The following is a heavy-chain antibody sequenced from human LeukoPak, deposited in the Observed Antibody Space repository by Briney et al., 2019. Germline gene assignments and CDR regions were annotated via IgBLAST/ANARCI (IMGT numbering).Heavy chain of an antibody. J-gene: IGHJ4*02. V-gene: IGHV3-11*04. CDR1: GFTFSDNY. Sequence: GGSLRLSCAASGFTFSDNYMSWIRQAPGKGLEWVSYISSSGNTTYNADSVKGRFSITRDNAKDSLYLQMNSLRAEDTAVYYCARDGGSAWFLDYWGQGTLVTVSS. CDR2: ISSSGNTT. D-gene: IGHD6-19*01. CDR3: ARDGGSAWFLDY.